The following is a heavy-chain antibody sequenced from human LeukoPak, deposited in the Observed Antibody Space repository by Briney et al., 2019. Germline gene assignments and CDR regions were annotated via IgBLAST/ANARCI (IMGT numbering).Heavy chain of an antibody. J-gene: IGHJ4*02. V-gene: IGHV3-11*04. CDR1: GFTFSDNY. Sequence: GGSLRLSCAASGFTFSDNYMSWIRQAPGKGLEWVSYISSSGNTTYNADSVKGRFSITRDNAKDSLYLQMNSLRAEDTAVYYCARDGGSAWFLDYWGQGTLVTVSS. CDR2: ISSSGNTT. D-gene: IGHD6-19*01. CDR3: ARDGGSAWFLDY.